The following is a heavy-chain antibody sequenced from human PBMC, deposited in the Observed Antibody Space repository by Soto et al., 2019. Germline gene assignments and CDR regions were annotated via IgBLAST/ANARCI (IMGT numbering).Heavy chain of an antibody. CDR1: GYSFTSYW. CDR2: IDPSDSYT. Sequence: LKISCKGSGYSFTSYWISWVRQMPGKGLEWMGRIDPSDSYTNYSPSFQGHVTISADKSISTAYLQWSSLKASDTAMYYCARRPNYYDSSGYGAFDIWGQGTMVTVSS. J-gene: IGHJ3*02. V-gene: IGHV5-10-1*01. CDR3: ARRPNYYDSSGYGAFDI. D-gene: IGHD3-22*01.